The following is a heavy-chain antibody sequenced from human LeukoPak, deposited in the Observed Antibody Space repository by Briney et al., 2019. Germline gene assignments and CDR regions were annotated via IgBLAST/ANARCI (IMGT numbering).Heavy chain of an antibody. J-gene: IGHJ4*02. CDR3: ARMDTDMGDDYFDF. Sequence: ASVKLSCKASGHTFITYYMGWVRQAPGQGLEWMGIINPSGGSTNYAQKLQGRVTMTRDTSTSTVYMEMSSLRPQDTAVYYCARMDTDMGDDYFDFWGQGSLVTVSS. V-gene: IGHV1-46*04. CDR2: INPSGGST. CDR1: GHTFITYY. D-gene: IGHD5-18*01.